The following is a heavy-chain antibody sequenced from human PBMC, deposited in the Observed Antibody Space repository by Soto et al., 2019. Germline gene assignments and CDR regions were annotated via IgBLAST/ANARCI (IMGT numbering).Heavy chain of an antibody. Sequence: QLVESGGGVVQPGRSLRLSCETSGFTFRSYGMHWVRQAPGKGLEWVAVISFDGSDIYYADSVRGRFTISRDNSKSTLHLQMNRLRAEDTAVYYCAKMTRGYTDGLDYWGQGTLVTVS. D-gene: IGHD2-2*02. CDR3: AKMTRGYTDGLDY. J-gene: IGHJ4*02. V-gene: IGHV3-30*18. CDR1: GFTFRSYG. CDR2: ISFDGSDI.